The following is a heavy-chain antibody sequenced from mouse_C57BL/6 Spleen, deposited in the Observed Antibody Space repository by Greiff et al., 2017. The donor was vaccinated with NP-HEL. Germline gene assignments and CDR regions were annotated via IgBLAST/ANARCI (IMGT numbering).Heavy chain of an antibody. CDR1: GYTFTSYG. D-gene: IGHD2-4*01. CDR2: IYPRSGNT. Sequence: LVESGAELARPGASVKLSCKASGYTFTSYGISWVKQRTGQGLEWIGEIYPRSGNTYYNEKFKGKATLTADKSSSTAYMELRSLTSEDSAVYFCARWYDYDGYAMDYWGQGTSVTVSS. J-gene: IGHJ4*01. V-gene: IGHV1-81*01. CDR3: ARWYDYDGYAMDY.